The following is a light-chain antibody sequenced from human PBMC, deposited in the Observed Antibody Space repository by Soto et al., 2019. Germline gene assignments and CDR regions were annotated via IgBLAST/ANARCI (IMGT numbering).Light chain of an antibody. CDR3: NSYTSSTTSV. J-gene: IGLJ2*01. Sequence: QSALTQPASVSGSPGQSITISCTGTSSDVGGYNYFSWYQQHPGKAPRLIIYDVSNRPSGVSNRFSGSKSGNTASLTISGLQADDEADYYCNSYTSSTTSVFGGGTKLTVL. V-gene: IGLV2-14*03. CDR2: DVS. CDR1: SSDVGGYNY.